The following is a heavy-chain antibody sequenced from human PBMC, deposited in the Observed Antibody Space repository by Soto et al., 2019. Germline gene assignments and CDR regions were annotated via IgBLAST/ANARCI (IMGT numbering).Heavy chain of an antibody. Sequence: QVPLVESGGGVVQPGRSLRLSCAASGFTFSNYTIHWVRQAPGRGLELVAVMSYDESDEYYANSVKGRFTVSRDKSKNTLYLQMNSLRSEDTAVYYCARQDTALDYWGQGTLVTVSS. D-gene: IGHD2-15*01. CDR2: MSYDESDE. V-gene: IGHV3-30-3*01. CDR3: ARQDTALDY. J-gene: IGHJ4*02. CDR1: GFTFSNYT.